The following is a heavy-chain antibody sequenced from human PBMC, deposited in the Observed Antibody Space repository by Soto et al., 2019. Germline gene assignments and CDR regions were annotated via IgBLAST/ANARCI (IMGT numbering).Heavy chain of an antibody. D-gene: IGHD5-18*01. CDR2: ISSSSSYI. CDR3: AREQPGYSYGYGLGY. J-gene: IGHJ4*02. CDR1: GFTFSSYS. Sequence: EVQLVESGGGLVKPGGSLRLSCAASGFTFSSYSMNWVRQAPGKGLACVSSISSSSSYIYYADSVKSRFTTSRDNAKNSLYLQMNSLRDEDKSVYDCAREQPGYSYGYGLGYWGQGTLVTVSS. V-gene: IGHV3-21*01.